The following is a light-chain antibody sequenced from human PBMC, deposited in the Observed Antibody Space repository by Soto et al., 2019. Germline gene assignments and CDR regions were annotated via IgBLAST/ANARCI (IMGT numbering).Light chain of an antibody. Sequence: DIQMTQSPSSLSASVGDRVTITCRASQAIRNDLAWYQQKPGRAPKRLIYGSSRLQSGVPSRFSGSGSGTEFTLTISSLQPEDFATYYCQQANSFPRTFGQGTKLEIK. V-gene: IGKV1-17*01. CDR2: GSS. J-gene: IGKJ2*01. CDR1: QAIRND. CDR3: QQANSFPRT.